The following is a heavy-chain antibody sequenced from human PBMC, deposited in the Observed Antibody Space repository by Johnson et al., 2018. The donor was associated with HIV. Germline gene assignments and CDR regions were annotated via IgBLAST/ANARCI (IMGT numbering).Heavy chain of an antibody. CDR3: ARGPETRKGANDAFDI. J-gene: IGHJ3*02. CDR1: GFTFSSSG. Sequence: QVQLVESGGGVVQPGGSLRLSCVASGFTFSSSGMHWVRQAPGKGLEWVAFIRYDGSKRYYADSVKGRFTISRDNAKISLYLQMNSLRAEDTAVYYCARGPETRKGANDAFDIWGQGTMVTVSS. D-gene: IGHD1-26*01. CDR2: IRYDGSKR. V-gene: IGHV3-30*02.